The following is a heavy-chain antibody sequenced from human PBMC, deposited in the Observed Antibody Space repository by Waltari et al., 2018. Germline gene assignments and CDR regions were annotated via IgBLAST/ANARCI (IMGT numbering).Heavy chain of an antibody. CDR2: IYYSGST. V-gene: IGHV4-39*07. Sequence: QLQLQESGPGLVKPSETLSLTCTVSGGSISSSSYYWGWIRRPPGKGLEWIGSIYYSGSTYYNPSLKSRVTISVDTSKNQFSLKLSSVTAADTAVYYCARVRYYGSGSYLYYFDYWGQGTLVTVSS. CDR3: ARVRYYGSGSYLYYFDY. CDR1: GGSISSSSYY. D-gene: IGHD3-10*01. J-gene: IGHJ4*02.